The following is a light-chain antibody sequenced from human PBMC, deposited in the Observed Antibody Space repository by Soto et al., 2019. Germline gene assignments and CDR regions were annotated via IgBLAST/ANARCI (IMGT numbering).Light chain of an antibody. V-gene: IGLV2-14*01. J-gene: IGLJ3*02. CDR1: NFDVGAYNY. Sequence: QSALTQPASVSGSPGQSITISCTGTNFDVGAYNYVSRYQQHPGKAPKLMIYDVSNRPSGVSSRFSGSKSGNTASLTISGLQGEDEADYYCSSYSSSSTVVVGGGTKLTVL. CDR2: DVS. CDR3: SSYSSSSTVV.